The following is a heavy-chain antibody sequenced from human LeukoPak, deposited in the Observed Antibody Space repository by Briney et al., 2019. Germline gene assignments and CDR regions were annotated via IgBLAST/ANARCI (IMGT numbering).Heavy chain of an antibody. CDR3: TFNLSSGSYAFDI. Sequence: PSETLSLTCTVSGGSISTTTYYWGWIRQPPGKGLEWIGTIYYSGSTYYNPSLKSRVTISLDTSKNQFSLKLNSVTAADTAVYYCTFNLSSGSYAFDIWGQGTMVTVSS. CDR2: IYYSGST. D-gene: IGHD3-10*01. CDR1: GGSISTTTYY. V-gene: IGHV4-39*07. J-gene: IGHJ3*02.